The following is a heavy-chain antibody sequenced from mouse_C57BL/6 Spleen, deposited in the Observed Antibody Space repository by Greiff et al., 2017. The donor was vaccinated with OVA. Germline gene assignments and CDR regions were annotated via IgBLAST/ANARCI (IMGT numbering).Heavy chain of an antibody. CDR1: GYTFTSYW. Sequence: QVQLKQPGAELVKPGASVKVSCKASGYTFTSYWMHWVKQRPGQGLEWIGRIHPSDSDTNYNQKFKGKATLTVDKSSSTAYMQLSSLTSEDSAVYYCAAHYGSKVYAMDYWGQGTSVTVSS. CDR2: IHPSDSDT. J-gene: IGHJ4*01. CDR3: AAHYGSKVYAMDY. D-gene: IGHD1-1*01. V-gene: IGHV1-74*01.